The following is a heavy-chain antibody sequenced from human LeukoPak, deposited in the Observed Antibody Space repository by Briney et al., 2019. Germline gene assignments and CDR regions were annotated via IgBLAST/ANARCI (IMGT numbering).Heavy chain of an antibody. CDR1: GVSISGHY. CDR3: ARDPVLLWFGELQVPSHFDY. V-gene: IGHV4-38-2*02. J-gene: IGHJ4*02. Sequence: SETLSLTCTVSGVSISGHYWGWIRQPPGKGLEWIGSIYHSGSTYYNPSLKSRVTISVDTSKNQFSLKLSSVTAADTAVYYCARDPVLLWFGELQVPSHFDYWGQGTLVTVSS. CDR2: IYHSGST. D-gene: IGHD3-10*01.